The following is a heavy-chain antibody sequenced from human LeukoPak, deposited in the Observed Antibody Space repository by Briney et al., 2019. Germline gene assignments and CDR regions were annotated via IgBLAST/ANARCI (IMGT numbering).Heavy chain of an antibody. Sequence: ASQTLSLACAISGDSVSSNSAAWNWIRQSPSRGLEWLARTYYRSKWYNEYAVSVKSRLSINPDTSKNQFSLKLSSVTAADTAVYYCASTGTYSSSWYRWAPLYWGQGTLVTVSS. CDR2: TYYRSKWYN. CDR1: GDSVSSNSAA. V-gene: IGHV6-1*01. CDR3: ASTGTYSSSWYRWAPLY. J-gene: IGHJ4*02. D-gene: IGHD6-13*01.